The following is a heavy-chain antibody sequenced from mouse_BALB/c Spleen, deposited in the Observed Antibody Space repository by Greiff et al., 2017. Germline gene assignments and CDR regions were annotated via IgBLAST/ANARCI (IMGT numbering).Heavy chain of an antibody. Sequence: EVQLVESGGGLVKPGGSLKLSCAASGFTFSSYAMSWVRQTPEKRLEWVASISSGGSTYYPDSVKGRFTISRDNAMNILYLQMSSLRSEDTAMYYCARGGDYYYGSSYGWYFDVWGAGTTVTVSS. V-gene: IGHV5-6-5*01. CDR3: ARGGDYYYGSSYGWYFDV. CDR1: GFTFSSYA. J-gene: IGHJ1*01. CDR2: ISSGGST. D-gene: IGHD1-1*01.